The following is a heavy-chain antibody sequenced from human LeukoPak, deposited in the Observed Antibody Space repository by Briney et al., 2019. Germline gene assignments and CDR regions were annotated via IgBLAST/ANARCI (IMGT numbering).Heavy chain of an antibody. D-gene: IGHD2-8*02. V-gene: IGHV3-21*04. CDR3: ATYRQVLLPFES. J-gene: IGHJ4*02. CDR1: GFTFSSYS. Sequence: GGSLRLSCAASGFTFSSYSMSWVRQAPGKGLEWVSSITSSSSYIYYADSVKGRFTISRDNSKSTLSLQMNSLRAEDTAIYYCATYRQVLLPFESWGQGTLVTVSS. CDR2: ITSSSSYI.